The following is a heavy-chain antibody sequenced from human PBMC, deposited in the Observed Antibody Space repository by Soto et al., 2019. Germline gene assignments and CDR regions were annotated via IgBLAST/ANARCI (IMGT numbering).Heavy chain of an antibody. V-gene: IGHV1-46*01. CDR1: GYTFASYY. D-gene: IGHD6-13*01. J-gene: IGHJ6*02. Sequence: GASVKVSCKASGYTFASYYMHLVRHAPGQGLEWMGIINPSGGSTSYAQKFQGRVTMTRDTSTSTVYMELSSLRSEDSAVYYCARDSYSSSWRYYYYTMDVWGQGTTVTVSS. CDR2: INPSGGST. CDR3: ARDSYSSSWRYYYYTMDV.